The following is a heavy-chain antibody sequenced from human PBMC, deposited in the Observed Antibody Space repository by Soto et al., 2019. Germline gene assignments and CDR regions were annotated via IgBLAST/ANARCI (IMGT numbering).Heavy chain of an antibody. Sequence: SETLSLTCTVSSGSLSNNFWSWIRQSPGKGLEWIAYIYYNGNTNYNPSLESRVTMSLDTSKNQFSLWLKSVTAADTAVYYCARTDDSGHFDYWGPGTQVTVSS. D-gene: IGHD2-21*02. J-gene: IGHJ4*02. CDR1: SGSLSNNF. CDR2: IYYNGNT. V-gene: IGHV4-59*01. CDR3: ARTDDSGHFDY.